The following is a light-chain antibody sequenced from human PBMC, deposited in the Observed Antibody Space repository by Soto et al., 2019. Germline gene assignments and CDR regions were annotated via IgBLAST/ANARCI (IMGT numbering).Light chain of an antibody. CDR2: GAS. CDR3: QQYNNWPLYS. Sequence: EIVMTQSPATLSVSPGERATLSCRASQSVSSNLAWYQQKPGQAPRLLIYGASTRATGIPARFSGSGSGTAYTLTTSSLQSEDFSVSYCQQYNNWPLYSFGQGTNLEI. V-gene: IGKV3-15*01. CDR1: QSVSSN. J-gene: IGKJ2*01.